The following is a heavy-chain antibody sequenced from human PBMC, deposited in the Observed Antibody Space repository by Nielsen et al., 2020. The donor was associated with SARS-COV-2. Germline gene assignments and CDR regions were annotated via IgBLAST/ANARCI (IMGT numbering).Heavy chain of an antibody. CDR1: GFTFSGYD. Sequence: GGSLRLSCAASGFTFSGYDLHWVRQAPGKGLEWVAVISYDGSNKYYADSVKGRFTISRDNSKNTLYLQMNSLRVEDTAVYYCARDWSRAFDVWGQGTMVTVSS. CDR2: ISYDGSNK. J-gene: IGHJ3*01. V-gene: IGHV3-30*12. CDR3: ARDWSRAFDV.